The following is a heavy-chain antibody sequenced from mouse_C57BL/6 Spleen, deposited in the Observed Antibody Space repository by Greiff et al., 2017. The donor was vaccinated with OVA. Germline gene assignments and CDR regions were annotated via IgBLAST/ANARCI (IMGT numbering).Heavy chain of an antibody. Sequence: QVQLQQPGAELVKPGASVKLSCKASGYTFTSYWMQWVKQRPGQGLEWVGEIDPSDSYTNYNQKFKGKATLTVDTSSSTAYMQLSSLTSEDSAVYYCARRGVYYGSSYDDWGQGTTLTVSS. CDR1: GYTFTSYW. CDR2: IDPSDSYT. V-gene: IGHV1-50*01. D-gene: IGHD1-1*01. CDR3: ARRGVYYGSSYDD. J-gene: IGHJ2*01.